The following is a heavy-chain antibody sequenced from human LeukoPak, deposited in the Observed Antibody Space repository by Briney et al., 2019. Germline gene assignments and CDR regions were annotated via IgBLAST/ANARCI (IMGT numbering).Heavy chain of an antibody. CDR3: ARAPYQLRPRPYYFDY. J-gene: IGHJ4*02. CDR1: GGTFSSYA. CDR2: IIPIFGTA. V-gene: IGHV1-69*13. D-gene: IGHD2-2*01. Sequence: GASVKVSCTASGGTFSSYAISWVRQAPGQGLEWMGGIIPIFGTANYAQKFQGRVTITADESTSTAYMELSSLRSEDTAVYYCARAPYQLRPRPYYFDYWGQGTLVTVSS.